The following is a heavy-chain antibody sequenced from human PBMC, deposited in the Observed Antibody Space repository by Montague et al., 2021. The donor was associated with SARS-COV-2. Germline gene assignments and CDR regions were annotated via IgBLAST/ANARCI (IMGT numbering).Heavy chain of an antibody. CDR3: ARDRGSWYFDY. V-gene: IGHV3-21*01. Sequence: SLRLSCAPSGSTFSSYSMNWVRQAPGKGLEWVSSISSSSSYIYYADSVKGRFTISRDNAKNSLYLQMNSLRAEDTAVYYCARDRGSWYFDYWGQGTLVTVSS. D-gene: IGHD6-13*01. CDR1: GSTFSSYS. CDR2: ISSSSSYI. J-gene: IGHJ4*02.